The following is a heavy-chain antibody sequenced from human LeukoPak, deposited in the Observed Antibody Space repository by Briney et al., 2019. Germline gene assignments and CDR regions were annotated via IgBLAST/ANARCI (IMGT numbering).Heavy chain of an antibody. V-gene: IGHV4-59*12. CDR1: GGSISSYY. J-gene: IGHJ5*02. CDR3: ARGVTMVRGVMNWFDP. CDR2: IYYSGST. D-gene: IGHD3-10*01. Sequence: SETLSLTCTVSGGSISSYYWSWIRQPPGKGLEWIGYIYYSGSTNYNPSLKSRVTISVDTSKNQFSLKLSSVTAADTAVYYCARGVTMVRGVMNWFDPWGQGTLVTVSS.